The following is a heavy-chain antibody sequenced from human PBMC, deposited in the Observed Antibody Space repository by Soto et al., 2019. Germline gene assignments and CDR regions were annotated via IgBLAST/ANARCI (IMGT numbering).Heavy chain of an antibody. D-gene: IGHD5-12*01. J-gene: IGHJ5*02. CDR1: GCSISSGDYY. CDR2: IYYSGST. CDR3: LSGNSPSST. Sequence: SETLSLTCTVSGCSISSGDYYWSWIRQPPGKGLEWIGYIYYSGSTYYNPSLKSRVTISVDTSKNSLYLQMNNLRAEDTAVYYCLSGNSPSSTWGQGTLVTVSS. V-gene: IGHV4-30-4*03.